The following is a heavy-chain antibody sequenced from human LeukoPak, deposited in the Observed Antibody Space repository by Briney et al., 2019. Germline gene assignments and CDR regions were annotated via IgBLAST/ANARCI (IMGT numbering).Heavy chain of an antibody. Sequence: SETLSLTCTASGGSISNYYWSWIRQPPGKGLEWIGYLYDSGSTKYNPSLKSRVTISVDTSKNQFSLKLSSVTAADTAVYYCARHDRCSSTSCSLYYFDYWGQGTLVTVSS. CDR2: LYDSGST. CDR1: GGSISNYY. D-gene: IGHD2-2*01. J-gene: IGHJ4*02. V-gene: IGHV4-59*08. CDR3: ARHDRCSSTSCSLYYFDY.